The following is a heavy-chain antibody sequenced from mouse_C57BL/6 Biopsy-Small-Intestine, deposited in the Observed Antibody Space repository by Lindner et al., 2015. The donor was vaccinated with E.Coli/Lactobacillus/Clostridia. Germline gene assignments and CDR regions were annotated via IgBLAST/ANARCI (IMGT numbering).Heavy chain of an antibody. CDR2: INPSSGYT. CDR1: GYTFSNHW. Sequence: VQLQESGAELARPGASVKLSCKASGYTFSNHWMHWVKQRPGQGLDWLGYINPSSGYTEYNQKFKDKATLTADKSSSTAYVQLSSLTSDDSAVYYCARRGLISTVVAPDYWGQGTTLTVSS. J-gene: IGHJ2*01. V-gene: IGHV1-4*01. CDR3: ARRGLISTVVAPDY. D-gene: IGHD1-1*01.